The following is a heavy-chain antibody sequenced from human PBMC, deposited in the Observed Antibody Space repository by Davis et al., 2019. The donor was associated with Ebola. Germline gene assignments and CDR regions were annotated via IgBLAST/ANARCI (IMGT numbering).Heavy chain of an antibody. Sequence: PGGSLRLSCAASGFTFSIYTINWVRQAPGKGLEWVSSISSSSSYIYYADSVKGRFTISRDNAKNSLYLQMNNLRAEDTAVYYCASLYGDYPYYSDYWGQGTLVTVSS. CDR1: GFTFSIYT. CDR3: ASLYGDYPYYSDY. J-gene: IGHJ4*02. V-gene: IGHV3-21*01. CDR2: ISSSSSYI. D-gene: IGHD4-17*01.